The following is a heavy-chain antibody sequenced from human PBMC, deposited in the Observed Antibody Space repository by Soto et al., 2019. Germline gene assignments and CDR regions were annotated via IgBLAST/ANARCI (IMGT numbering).Heavy chain of an antibody. Sequence: GGSVRLSCAASGFTFSFYWMSWVRQAPWKGLEWVANIKQDGSEKYYVDSVKGRFTISRDNAKNSLYLQMNSLRAEDTAVYYCARDFVVVVPAAMGYMDVWGKGTTVTVSS. V-gene: IGHV3-7*01. CDR1: GFTFSFYW. CDR2: IKQDGSEK. J-gene: IGHJ6*03. D-gene: IGHD2-2*01. CDR3: ARDFVVVVPAAMGYMDV.